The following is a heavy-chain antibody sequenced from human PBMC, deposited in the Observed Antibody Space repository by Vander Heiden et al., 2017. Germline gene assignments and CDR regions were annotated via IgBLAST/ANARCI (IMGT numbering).Heavy chain of an antibody. J-gene: IGHJ4*02. CDR3: ARAAFYDILTGYVY. V-gene: IGHV3-11*06. D-gene: IGHD3-9*01. Sequence: QVQLVESGGGLVKPGGSLRLSCAAPGFTFSAYYMSWIRQAPGKGLEWVSYISSSSSYTNYADSVKGRFTISRDNAKNSLYLQMNSLRAEDTAVYYCARAAFYDILTGYVYWGQGTLVTVSS. CDR1: GFTFSAYY. CDR2: ISSSSSYT.